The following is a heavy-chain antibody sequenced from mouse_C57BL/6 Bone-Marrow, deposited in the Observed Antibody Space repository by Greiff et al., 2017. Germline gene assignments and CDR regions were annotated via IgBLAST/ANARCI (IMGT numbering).Heavy chain of an antibody. CDR1: GFTFSSYG. V-gene: IGHV5-6*02. J-gene: IGHJ3*01. CDR3: AIMITTFAY. Sequence: EVKLVESGGDLVKPGGSLKLSCAASGFTFSSYGMSWVRQTPDKRLEWVATISGGGSYTYYPDSVKGRFTISRDNAKNTLYLQMSSLKSEDTAMYYCAIMITTFAYWGQGTLVTVSA. D-gene: IGHD2-4*01. CDR2: ISGGGSYT.